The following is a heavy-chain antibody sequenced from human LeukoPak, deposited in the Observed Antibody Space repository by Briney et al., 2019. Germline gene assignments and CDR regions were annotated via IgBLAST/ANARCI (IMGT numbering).Heavy chain of an antibody. CDR3: ARGGVQLWSEGIDY. Sequence: SETLSLTCTVSGGSISSYYWSWIRQPPGKGLEWIGYIYYSGSTNYNPSLKSRVTISVDTSKNQFSLKLSSVTAADTAVYYCARGGVQLWSEGIDYWGQGTPVTVSS. CDR2: IYYSGST. D-gene: IGHD5-18*01. CDR1: GGSISSYY. J-gene: IGHJ4*02. V-gene: IGHV4-59*01.